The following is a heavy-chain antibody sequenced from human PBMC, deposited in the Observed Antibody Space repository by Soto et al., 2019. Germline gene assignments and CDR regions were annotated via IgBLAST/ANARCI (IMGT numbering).Heavy chain of an antibody. Sequence: GGYLRLSSSVSGFTFSNYAMHWVRRAPGKGLEYVSGITSEGDRTWHADSVKDRFTISRDNSANTLFLQMSSLRVEDTAIYFCAKGYQLLRHYFYCWG. CDR1: GFTFSNYA. CDR3: AKGYQLLRHYFYC. V-gene: IGHV3-64D*06. J-gene: IGHJ1*01. D-gene: IGHD5-12*01. CDR2: ITSEGDRT.